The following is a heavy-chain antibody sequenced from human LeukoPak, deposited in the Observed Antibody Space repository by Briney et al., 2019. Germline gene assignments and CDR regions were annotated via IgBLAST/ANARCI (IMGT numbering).Heavy chain of an antibody. CDR3: ARDGLQYLTPYYYMDV. V-gene: IGHV1-69*13. CDR2: IIPIFGTA. CDR1: GGTFSSYA. J-gene: IGHJ6*03. Sequence: ASVKVSCKASGGTFSSYAISWVRQAPGQGHEWMGGIIPIFGTANYAQKFQGRVTITADESTSTAYMELSSLRSEDTAVYYCARDGLQYLTPYYYMDVWGKGTTVTVSS. D-gene: IGHD4-11*01.